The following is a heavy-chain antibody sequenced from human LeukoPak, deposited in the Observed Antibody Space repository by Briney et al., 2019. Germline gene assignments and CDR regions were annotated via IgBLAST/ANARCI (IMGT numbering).Heavy chain of an antibody. D-gene: IGHD6-19*01. CDR1: GFTFNRFW. J-gene: IGHJ3*02. CDR2: IISDGSST. V-gene: IGHV3-74*01. CDR3: AREDVDITVATSGAFDI. Sequence: GGSLRLSCAASGFTFNRFWMHWVRQAPGKGLVWVSRIISDGSSTNYADSVKGRFTISRDNTKNTLYLQMNSLRAEDTALYYCAREDVDITVATSGAFDIWGQGTMVTVSS.